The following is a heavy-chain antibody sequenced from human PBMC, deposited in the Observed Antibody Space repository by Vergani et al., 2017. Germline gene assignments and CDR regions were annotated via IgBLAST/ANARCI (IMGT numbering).Heavy chain of an antibody. Sequence: QVQLVESGGGLVKPGGSLRLSCAASGFTFSDYYMSWIRQAPGKGLEWVSYISSSSSYTNYADSVKGRFTISRDNAKNSLYLQMNSLRAEATAVYYCASSSRENCFDPWGQGTLVTVSS. J-gene: IGHJ5*02. CDR2: ISSSSSYT. CDR1: GFTFSDYY. D-gene: IGHD1-26*01. V-gene: IGHV3-11*05. CDR3: ASSSRENCFDP.